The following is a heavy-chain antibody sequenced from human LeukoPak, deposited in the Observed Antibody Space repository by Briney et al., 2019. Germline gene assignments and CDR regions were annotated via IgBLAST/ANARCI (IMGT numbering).Heavy chain of an antibody. Sequence: PGGSLRLSCAASGFTFSSYAMRWVRQAPGKGLEWVSAISGSGGSTYYADSVKGRFTISRDNSKNTLYLQMNSLRAEDTAVYYCAKSPSGGSRAYFQHWGQGTLVTVSS. D-gene: IGHD1-26*01. J-gene: IGHJ1*01. CDR2: ISGSGGST. CDR1: GFTFSSYA. CDR3: AKSPSGGSRAYFQH. V-gene: IGHV3-23*01.